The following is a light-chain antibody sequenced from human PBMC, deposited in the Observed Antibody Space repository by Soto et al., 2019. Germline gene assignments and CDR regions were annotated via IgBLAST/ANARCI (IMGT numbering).Light chain of an antibody. CDR1: SSNIGSTT. J-gene: IGLJ3*02. CDR2: NNN. V-gene: IGLV1-44*01. Sequence: QTVVTQPPSASGTPGQRVTIACSGSSSNIGSTTVKWYQQLPGTAPKLLIYNNNQRPSGVPDRFSGSKSGTSASLAISGLQSEDEADYYCAAWDESLNGVVFGGGTKLTVL. CDR3: AAWDESLNGVV.